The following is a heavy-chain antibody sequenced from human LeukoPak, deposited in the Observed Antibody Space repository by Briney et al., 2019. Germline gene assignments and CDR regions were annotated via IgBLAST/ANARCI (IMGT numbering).Heavy chain of an antibody. Sequence: ASVKVSCKAYAYTFTSYGINWVRQDTGQGLERMGGIKVYNGKTNYAQKLQGRVTMTTDTSMSTTYMELRSLRSDDTAVYYCARGPGGRSGYYPLEDYYYYYYMDVWGKGTTVTVSS. CDR3: ARGPGGRSGYYPLEDYYYYYYMDV. CDR2: IKVYNGKT. V-gene: IGHV1-18*01. J-gene: IGHJ6*03. D-gene: IGHD3-22*01. CDR1: AYTFTSYG.